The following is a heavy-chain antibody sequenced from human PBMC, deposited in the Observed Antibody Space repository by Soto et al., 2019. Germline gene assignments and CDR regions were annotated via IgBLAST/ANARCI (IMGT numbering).Heavy chain of an antibody. CDR3: ARVGYCSSTSCYYRYYYMDV. J-gene: IGHJ6*03. D-gene: IGHD2-2*01. V-gene: IGHV1-18*01. Sequence: GASVKVSCKASGYTFTIYGISWVRQAPGQGLEWMGWISAYNGNTNYAQKLQGRVTMTTDTSTSAAYMELRSLRSDDTAVYYCARVGYCSSTSCYYRYYYMDVWGKGTTVTVSS. CDR1: GYTFTIYG. CDR2: ISAYNGNT.